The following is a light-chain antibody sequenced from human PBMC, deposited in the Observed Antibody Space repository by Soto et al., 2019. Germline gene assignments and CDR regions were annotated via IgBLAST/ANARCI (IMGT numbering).Light chain of an antibody. V-gene: IGLV2-11*01. CDR1: SSDVGDYNY. Sequence: QSALTQPRSVSGSPGQSVTISCTGTSSDVGDYNYVSWYQQHPGKAPKFMIYDVSKRPSGVPDRFSGSKSGNTASLTISALQPEDEADYYCCSYAGSYTYVFGTGTKLTVL. J-gene: IGLJ1*01. CDR2: DVS. CDR3: CSYAGSYTYV.